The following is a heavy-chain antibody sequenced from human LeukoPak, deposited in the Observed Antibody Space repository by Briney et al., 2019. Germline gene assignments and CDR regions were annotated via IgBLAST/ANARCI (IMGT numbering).Heavy chain of an antibody. CDR3: ARVRGWELRTRPYAFDI. Sequence: PGGSLRLSCVASGFTFSSYSMNWVRQAPGKGLEWASYFSSSSSTIHYADSVKGRFTISRDNAKNSLYLQMNSLRAEDTAVYYCARVRGWELRTRPYAFDIWGQGTVVTVSS. J-gene: IGHJ3*02. CDR2: FSSSSSTI. D-gene: IGHD1-26*01. CDR1: GFTFSSYS. V-gene: IGHV3-48*04.